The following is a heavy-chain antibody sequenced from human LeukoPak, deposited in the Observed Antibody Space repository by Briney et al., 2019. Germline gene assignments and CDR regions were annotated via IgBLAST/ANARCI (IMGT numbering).Heavy chain of an antibody. Sequence: ASVKVSCKASGYTFTSYDINWVRQATGQGLEWMGWMNPNSGNTGYAQKFQGRVTMTRNTSISTAYMELSSLRSEDTAVYYCARVRIGYYDFWSGYPHTLDYWGQGTLVTVSS. CDR1: GYTFTSYD. D-gene: IGHD3-3*01. CDR3: ARVRIGYYDFWSGYPHTLDY. CDR2: MNPNSGNT. V-gene: IGHV1-8*01. J-gene: IGHJ4*02.